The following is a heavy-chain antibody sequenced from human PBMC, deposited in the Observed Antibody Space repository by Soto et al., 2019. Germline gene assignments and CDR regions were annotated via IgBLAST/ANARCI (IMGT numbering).Heavy chain of an antibody. CDR3: ARSVFP. CDR1: GGSISSGGYY. Sequence: QVQLQESGPGLVKPSPTLSLTSTVPGGSISSGGYYWNWIRQHPGKGLERIGYIYYSGHTYYNPSLQSRVTISVDTSKNQFSLKLSSVTAADTAVYYCARSVFPWGQGTLVTVSS. J-gene: IGHJ5*02. V-gene: IGHV4-31*03. CDR2: IYYSGHT.